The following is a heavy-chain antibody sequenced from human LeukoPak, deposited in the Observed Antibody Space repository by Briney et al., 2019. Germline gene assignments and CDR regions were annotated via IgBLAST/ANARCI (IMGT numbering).Heavy chain of an antibody. V-gene: IGHV4-39*01. CDR2: IYYNGNS. J-gene: IGHJ4*02. CDR1: GASISSGRNY. Sequence: SETLSLTCNVSGASISSGRNYWGWIRQSPGKGLEWIGSIYYNGNSYYNPSLKSRVTISVDTSKNQFSLKLSSVTAADTAVYYCARRGYSGYVDYWGQGTLVTVSS. CDR3: ARRGYSGYVDY. D-gene: IGHD5-12*01.